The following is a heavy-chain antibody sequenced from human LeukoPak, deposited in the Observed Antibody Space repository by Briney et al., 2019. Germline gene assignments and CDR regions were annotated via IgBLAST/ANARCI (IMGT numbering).Heavy chain of an antibody. D-gene: IGHD6-13*01. CDR2: IYHSGTT. Sequence: SETLSLTCTVSGGSISSYYWSWIRQPPGKGLEWIGSIYHSGTTYYNPSLKSRVTVSVDTSKNQFSLKLSSVTAADTAVYYCARKGSSWQEFDYWGQGTLVTVSS. CDR1: GGSISSYY. V-gene: IGHV4-59*04. CDR3: ARKGSSWQEFDY. J-gene: IGHJ4*02.